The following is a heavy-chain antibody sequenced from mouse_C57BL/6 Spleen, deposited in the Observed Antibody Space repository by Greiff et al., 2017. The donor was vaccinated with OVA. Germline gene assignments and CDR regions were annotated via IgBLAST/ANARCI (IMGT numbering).Heavy chain of an antibody. J-gene: IGHJ2*01. CDR2: IYPGGGDT. CDR1: GYTFTNYW. Sequence: VQLHQSGAELVRPGTSVKISCKASGYTFTNYWMGWAKQRPGHGLEWIGLIYPGGGDTNYNGKFKGKATLTADKSSSTAYMQFSSLTSEDSASYYGARSAFITTAYDVDYWGQGTTLTVSS. CDR3: ARSAFITTAYDVDY. V-gene: IGHV1-63*01. D-gene: IGHD1-1*01.